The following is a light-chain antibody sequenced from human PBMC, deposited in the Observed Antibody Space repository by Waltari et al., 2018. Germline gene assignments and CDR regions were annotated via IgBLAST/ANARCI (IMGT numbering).Light chain of an antibody. CDR3: QQYNNWPPKWT. CDR1: QSVSSN. Sequence: EIVMPQSQATLSVSPGDRAPLSCRASQSVSSNLALYQQTPGQAPRLLIYGASTRATGIPARFSGSGSGTEFPLTIISMQSEDFAVYYCQQYNNWPPKWTYGQGTKVEIK. CDR2: GAS. V-gene: IGKV3-15*01. J-gene: IGKJ1*01.